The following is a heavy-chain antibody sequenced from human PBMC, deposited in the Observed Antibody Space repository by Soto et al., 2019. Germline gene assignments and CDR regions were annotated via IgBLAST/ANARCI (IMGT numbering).Heavy chain of an antibody. V-gene: IGHV3-30-3*01. Sequence: QVQLVESGGGVVQPGRSLRLSCAASGFTFSSYAMHWVRQAPGKGLELVAVISYDGSNKYYADSVKGRFTISRDNSKNTLYLQMNSRRAEDTAVYYCARDPMVRYYGSVSYYFDYWGQGTLVTVSS. CDR1: GFTFSSYA. CDR3: ARDPMVRYYGSVSYYFDY. D-gene: IGHD3-10*01. CDR2: ISYDGSNK. J-gene: IGHJ4*02.